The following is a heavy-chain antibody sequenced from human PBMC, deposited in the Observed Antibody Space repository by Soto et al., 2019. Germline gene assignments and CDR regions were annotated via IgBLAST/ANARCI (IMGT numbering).Heavy chain of an antibody. CDR3: ARDIAAAQSPQSEARWFAP. V-gene: IGHV1-3*01. Sequence: QVQLVQSGAEVKKPGASVKVSCKASGYTFTSYAMHWVRQAPGRRLGGMGWINAGNGNTKYSQKFQGRVTITRDTSARTADMELSRLRSEDTAVYYCARDIAAAQSPQSEARWFAPWGQGTLVTVSS. J-gene: IGHJ5*02. CDR1: GYTFTSYA. D-gene: IGHD6-13*01. CDR2: INAGNGNT.